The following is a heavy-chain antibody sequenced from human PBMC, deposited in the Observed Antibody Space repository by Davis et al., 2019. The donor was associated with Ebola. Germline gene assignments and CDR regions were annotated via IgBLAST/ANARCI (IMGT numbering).Heavy chain of an antibody. CDR3: AKLNTVTTWPVVGY. CDR2: INSDGSST. Sequence: HTGGSLRLSCAASGFTFSSYWMHWVRQAPGKGLVWVSRINSDGSSTNYADSVKGRFTISRDNSKNTLYLQMNSLRAEDTAVYYCAKLNTVTTWPVVGYWGQGTLVTVSS. D-gene: IGHD4-11*01. V-gene: IGHV3-74*01. J-gene: IGHJ4*02. CDR1: GFTFSSYW.